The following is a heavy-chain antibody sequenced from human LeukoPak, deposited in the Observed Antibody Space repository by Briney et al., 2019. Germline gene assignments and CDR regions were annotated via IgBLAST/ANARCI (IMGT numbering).Heavy chain of an antibody. CDR1: GFTFSDYY. Sequence: GGTLRLSCAASGFTFSDYYMSWIRQAPGKGLEWISYISSSGSTIYYADSVKGRFTISRDNAKNSLYLQMNSLRAEDTAVYYCARVLREWLLFGWFDPWGQGTLVTVSS. V-gene: IGHV3-11*01. D-gene: IGHD3-3*01. CDR3: ARVLREWLLFGWFDP. J-gene: IGHJ5*02. CDR2: ISSSGSTI.